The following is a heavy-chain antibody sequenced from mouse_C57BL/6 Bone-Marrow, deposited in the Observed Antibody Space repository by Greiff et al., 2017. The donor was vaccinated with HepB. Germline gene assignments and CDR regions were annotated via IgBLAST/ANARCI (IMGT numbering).Heavy chain of an antibody. CDR3: TATTVVDY. CDR2: IRLKSDNYAT. V-gene: IGHV6-3*01. D-gene: IGHD1-1*01. Sequence: EVKVEESGGGLVQPGGSMKLSCVASGFTFSNYWMNWVRQSPEKGLEWVAQIRLKSDNYATNYAESVKGRFTISRDDSKSSVYLQMNNLRAEDTGIYYCTATTVVDYWGQGTTLTVSS. CDR1: GFTFSNYW. J-gene: IGHJ2*01.